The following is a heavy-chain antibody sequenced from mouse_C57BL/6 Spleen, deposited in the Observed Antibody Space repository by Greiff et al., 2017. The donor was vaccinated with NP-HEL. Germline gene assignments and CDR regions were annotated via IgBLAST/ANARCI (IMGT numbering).Heavy chain of an antibody. V-gene: IGHV1-64*01. Sequence: QVQLKQPGAELVKPGASVKLSCKASGYTFTSYWMHWVKQRPGQGLEWIGMIHPNSGSTKYNEKFKSKATLTVDKSSSTAYMQLSSLTSEDSAVYYCARNHYDGSSGGYFDVWGTGTTVTVSS. CDR1: GYTFTSYW. CDR2: IHPNSGST. CDR3: ARNHYDGSSGGYFDV. J-gene: IGHJ1*03. D-gene: IGHD1-1*01.